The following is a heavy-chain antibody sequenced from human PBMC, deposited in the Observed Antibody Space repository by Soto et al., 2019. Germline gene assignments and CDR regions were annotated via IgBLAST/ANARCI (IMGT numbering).Heavy chain of an antibody. V-gene: IGHV3-48*02. D-gene: IGHD3-22*01. CDR3: ARGVGGYYDSSGPKGSDY. CDR2: ISSGSTTI. J-gene: IGHJ4*02. CDR1: GFSFSSYS. Sequence: EVQLVESGGGLVQPGGSLRLSCAASGFSFSSYSMNWVRQAPGKGLEWVSYISSGSTTIYYADSVKGRFTISRDNAKNSLYLQMNSLRDEDTAVYYCARGVGGYYDSSGPKGSDYWGQGTLVTVSS.